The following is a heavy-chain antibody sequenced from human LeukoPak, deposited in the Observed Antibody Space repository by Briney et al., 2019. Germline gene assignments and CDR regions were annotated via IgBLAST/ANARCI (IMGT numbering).Heavy chain of an antibody. CDR1: GFIFSSYW. J-gene: IGHJ4*02. CDR2: IKQDGSEK. CDR3: AREGNTVVTVDY. Sequence: PGGSLRLSCAASGFIFSSYWMTWVRQAPGKGLEWVANIKQDGSEKYYVDSVKGRFTISRDNAKSSLFLQIISLRAEDTAVYYCAREGNTVVTVDYWGQGTLVTVSS. D-gene: IGHD4-23*01. V-gene: IGHV3-7*05.